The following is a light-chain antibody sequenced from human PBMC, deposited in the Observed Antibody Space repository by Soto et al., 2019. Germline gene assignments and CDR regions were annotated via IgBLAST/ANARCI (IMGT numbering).Light chain of an antibody. CDR3: QQIYTIPLT. J-gene: IGKJ4*01. CDR1: QTIRKY. V-gene: IGKV1-39*01. CDR2: SAS. Sequence: DTQMPQSPSSLSASVGYIASITCRASQTIRKYLNWYQQKPGKAPELLIHSASTLHTGVPSRFSGGGGGTDFTLTISSLQPEDFASYYCQQIYTIPLTFGGGTKVDIK.